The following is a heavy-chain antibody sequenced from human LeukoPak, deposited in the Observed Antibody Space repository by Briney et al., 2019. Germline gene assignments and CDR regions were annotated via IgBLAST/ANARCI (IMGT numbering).Heavy chain of an antibody. J-gene: IGHJ3*02. CDR3: ARAGRYCSSTSCYISDAFDI. CDR2: IYYSGNT. V-gene: IGHV4-30-4*08. CDR1: GGSISSGDYY. Sequence: SETLSLTCTVSGGSISSGDYYWSWIRQPPGKGLEWIGYIYYSGNTYYNPSLKSRVTISVDTSKNQFSLKLSSVTAADTAVYYCARAGRYCSSTSCYISDAFDIWGQGTMVTVSS. D-gene: IGHD2-2*02.